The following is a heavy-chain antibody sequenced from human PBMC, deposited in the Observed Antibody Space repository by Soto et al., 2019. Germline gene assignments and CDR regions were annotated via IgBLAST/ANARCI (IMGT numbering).Heavy chain of an antibody. J-gene: IGHJ4*02. Sequence: PSETLSLTCTVSGGPLSSGSYYWSWIRQTPGRGLEWIAYIYYSGSTHYSPSLKSRVTISVDTSKNQFSLKMTSVSAADTAVYYCARRRNYNILTDYYPEPLSFDSWGQGNLVTVSS. CDR3: ARRRNYNILTDYYPEPLSFDS. CDR2: IYYSGST. V-gene: IGHV4-61*01. D-gene: IGHD3-9*01. CDR1: GGPLSSGSYY.